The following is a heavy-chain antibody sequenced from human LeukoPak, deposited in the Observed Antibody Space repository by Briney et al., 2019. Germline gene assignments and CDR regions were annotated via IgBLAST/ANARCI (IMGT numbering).Heavy chain of an antibody. CDR2: INHSGST. D-gene: IGHD6-6*01. V-gene: IGHV4-34*01. CDR3: ARGLEYSSSSPFGY. Sequence: PSETLSLTCAVYGGSFSGYYWSWIRQPPGKGLEWIGEINHSGSTNYNPSLKSRVTISVDTSKNQFSLKLSSVTAADTAVYYCARGLEYSSSSPFGYRGQGTLVTVSS. J-gene: IGHJ4*02. CDR1: GGSFSGYY.